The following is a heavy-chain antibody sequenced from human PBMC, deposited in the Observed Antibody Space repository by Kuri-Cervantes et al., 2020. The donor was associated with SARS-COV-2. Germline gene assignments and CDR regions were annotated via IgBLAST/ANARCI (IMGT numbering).Heavy chain of an antibody. V-gene: IGHV4-38-2*01. CDR1: GYSINSGYH. D-gene: IGHD4-11*01. Sequence: GSLRLSCAVSGYSINSGYHWGWIRQPPGKGLEWIGSIYHSGSTYYNPSLKSRATISVDTSKNQFSLKLSSVTAADTAVYYCARGSNVYFDYWGQGTLVTVSS. CDR3: ARGSNVYFDY. J-gene: IGHJ4*02. CDR2: IYHSGST.